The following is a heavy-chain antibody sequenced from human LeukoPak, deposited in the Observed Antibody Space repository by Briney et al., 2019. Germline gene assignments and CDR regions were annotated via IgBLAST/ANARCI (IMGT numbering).Heavy chain of an antibody. CDR1: GFTFSIYA. CDR3: AKDRTGWSAGAFDI. J-gene: IGHJ3*02. D-gene: IGHD6-19*01. CDR2: ISGSGGST. Sequence: PGGSLRLSCAAPGFTFSIYAMSWVRQAPGEGREWGSGISGSGGSTNYADSVKGRFTISRDNSKSTLYLQMKSLRAEDTAVYYCAKDRTGWSAGAFDIWGQGTMVTVSS. V-gene: IGHV3-23*01.